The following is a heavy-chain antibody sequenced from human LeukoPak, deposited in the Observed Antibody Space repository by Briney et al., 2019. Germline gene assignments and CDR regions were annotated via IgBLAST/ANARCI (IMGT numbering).Heavy chain of an antibody. CDR3: ARDFRGVFDY. V-gene: IGHV3-7*01. CDR2: IKQDGTEY. J-gene: IGHJ4*02. CDR1: GLNFGTYW. Sequence: GGSLRLSCAASGLNFGTYWMSWLRQASGKGLEWVANIKQDGTEYYYVDSVKGRFTVSRDNTKNSLFLQMNSLRVEDTAVYFCARDFRGVFDYWGQGTLVTVSS.